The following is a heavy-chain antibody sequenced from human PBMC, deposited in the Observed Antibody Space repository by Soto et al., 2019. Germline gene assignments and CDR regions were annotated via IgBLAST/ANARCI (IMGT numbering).Heavy chain of an antibody. J-gene: IGHJ6*02. Sequence: PGGSLRLSCAASGFTFSSYWMSWVRQAPGKGLEWVANIKQDGSEKYYVDSVKGRFTISRDNAKNSLYLQMNSLRAEDTAVYYCARGEVRWLQHYYGMDVWGQGTTVTVSS. CDR1: GFTFSSYW. CDR3: ARGEVRWLQHYYGMDV. V-gene: IGHV3-7*01. CDR2: IKQDGSEK. D-gene: IGHD5-18*01.